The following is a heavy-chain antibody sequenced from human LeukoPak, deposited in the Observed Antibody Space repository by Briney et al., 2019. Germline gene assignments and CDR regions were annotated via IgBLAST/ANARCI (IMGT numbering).Heavy chain of an antibody. CDR1: GGSISSGDYY. V-gene: IGHV4-30-4*08. CDR3: AREPLYPMVDY. CDR2: IYYSGSI. D-gene: IGHD3-3*01. Sequence: SQTLSLTCTVSGGSISSGDYYWSWIRQPPGKGLEWIGYIYYSGSIYYNPSLKSRVTISVDTSKNQFSLKLSSVTAADTAAYYCAREPLYPMVDYWGQGTLVTVSS. J-gene: IGHJ4*02.